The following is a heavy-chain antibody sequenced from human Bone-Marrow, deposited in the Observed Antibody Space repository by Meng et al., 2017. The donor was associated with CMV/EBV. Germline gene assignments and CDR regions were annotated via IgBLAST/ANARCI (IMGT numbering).Heavy chain of an antibody. Sequence: ASVKVSCKASGYTFTSYDINWARQATGQGLEWMGWMNPNSGNTGYAQKFQGRVTMTTDTSTSTAYMELRSLRSDDTAVYYCARGVAAHPFDYWGQGTLVTVSS. V-gene: IGHV1-8*01. CDR2: MNPNSGNT. CDR1: GYTFTSYD. D-gene: IGHD6-6*01. CDR3: ARGVAAHPFDY. J-gene: IGHJ4*02.